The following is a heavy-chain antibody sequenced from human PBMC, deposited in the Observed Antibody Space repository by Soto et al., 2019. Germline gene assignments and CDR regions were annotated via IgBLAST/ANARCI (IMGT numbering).Heavy chain of an antibody. D-gene: IGHD5-12*01. V-gene: IGHV1-8*01. J-gene: IGHJ4*02. Sequence: GASVKLSCEASGYTFTSYDINWVGQATGQGLEWMGWMNPNSGNTGYAQKFQGRVTMTRNTSISTAYMELSSLRSEDTAVYYCARGTYSGDGAAYWGQGTLVTVSS. CDR3: ARGTYSGDGAAY. CDR2: MNPNSGNT. CDR1: GYTFTSYD.